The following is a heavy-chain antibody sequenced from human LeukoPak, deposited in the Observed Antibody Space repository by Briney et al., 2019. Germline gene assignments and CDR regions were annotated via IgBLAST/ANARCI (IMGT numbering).Heavy chain of an antibody. J-gene: IGHJ5*02. CDR1: GGSITTYY. CDR3: ATDRQQGGSGSYWFDP. CDR2: IYYSGTT. Sequence: SETLSLTCTISGGSITTYYWSWIRQVAGKGLEWVGNIYYSGTTTYNPSLKSRVTMSVDTFRNQFSLQLKSVTAADTAMYYCATDRQQGGSGSYWFDPWGQGILVTVSS. D-gene: IGHD3-10*01. V-gene: IGHV4-59*01.